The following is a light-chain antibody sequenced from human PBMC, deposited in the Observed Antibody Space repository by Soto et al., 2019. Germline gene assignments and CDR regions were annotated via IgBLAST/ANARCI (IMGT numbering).Light chain of an antibody. Sequence: QSVLTQPASVSGSPGQSITISCSGTINDVGFYNSVSWYQQHPGKAPKVIIYEVINRPSGVSNRFSGSKSDYTASLTISGLQAEDEADYYCSSYTRSNTWVFGGGTKLTVL. CDR1: INDVGFYNS. CDR3: SSYTRSNTWV. J-gene: IGLJ3*02. CDR2: EVI. V-gene: IGLV2-14*01.